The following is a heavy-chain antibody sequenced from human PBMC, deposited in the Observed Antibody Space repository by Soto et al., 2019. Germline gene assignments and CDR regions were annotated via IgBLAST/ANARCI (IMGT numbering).Heavy chain of an antibody. J-gene: IGHJ5*02. Sequence: QVQLVQSGAEVKKPGASVKVSCKASGYTFTAYYMHWLRQAPGQGLEWKGWINPNSGGTNYAQRFQGSVTVTNYKSISTTYMELSSLGADDTAVYYCARGDFDRSGNYNEGWFAPWGQGTLVTVSS. CDR2: INPNSGGT. CDR3: ARGDFDRSGNYNEGWFAP. CDR1: GYTFTAYY. V-gene: IGHV1-2*02. D-gene: IGHD3-22*01.